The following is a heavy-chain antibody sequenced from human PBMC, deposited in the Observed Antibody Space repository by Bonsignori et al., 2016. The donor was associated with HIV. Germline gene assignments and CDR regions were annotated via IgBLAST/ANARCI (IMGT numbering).Heavy chain of an antibody. D-gene: IGHD1-1*01. J-gene: IGHJ4*02. V-gene: IGHV1-8*01. CDR2: MNPNSGNT. CDR3: ARGLEEVQDDY. Sequence: WVRQASGQGLEWMGWMNPNSGNTGYAQKFQGRVTMTRNTSISTAYMELSSLRSEDTAVYYCARGLEEVQDDYWGQGTLVTVSS.